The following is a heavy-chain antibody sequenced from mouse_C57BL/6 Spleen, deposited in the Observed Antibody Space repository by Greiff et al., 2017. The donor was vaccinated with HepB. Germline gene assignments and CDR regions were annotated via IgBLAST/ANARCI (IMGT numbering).Heavy chain of an antibody. V-gene: IGHV7-1*01. CDR3: ARDGGTTVVANAMDY. Sequence: DVKLVESGGGLVQSGRSLRLSCATSGFTFSDFYMEWVRQAPGKGLEWIAASRNKANDYTTEYSASVKGRFIVSRDTSQSILYLQMNALRAEDTAIYYCARDGGTTVVANAMDYWGQGTSVTVSS. CDR2: SRNKANDYTT. CDR1: GFTFSDFY. D-gene: IGHD1-1*01. J-gene: IGHJ4*01.